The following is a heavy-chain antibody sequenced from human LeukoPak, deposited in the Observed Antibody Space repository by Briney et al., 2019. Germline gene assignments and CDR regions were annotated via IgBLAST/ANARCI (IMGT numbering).Heavy chain of an antibody. CDR1: GFTFSSYA. CDR3: AKARGSSVYEQFDY. V-gene: IGHV3-23*03. D-gene: IGHD5/OR15-5a*01. CDR2: IYSGGST. Sequence: GGSLRLSCAASGFTFSSYAMSWVRQAPGKGLEWVSVIYSGGSTYYADSVEGRFTISRDNSKNTLYLQMNSLRADDTAVYYCAKARGSSVYEQFDYWGQGTQVTVSP. J-gene: IGHJ4*02.